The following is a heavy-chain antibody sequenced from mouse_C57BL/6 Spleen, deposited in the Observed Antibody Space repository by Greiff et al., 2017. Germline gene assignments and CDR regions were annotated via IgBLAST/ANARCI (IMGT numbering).Heavy chain of an antibody. CDR1: GYTFTSYW. D-gene: IGHD2-4*01. CDR2: IYPGSGST. V-gene: IGHV1-55*01. CDR3: ARKGLRRRYAMDY. Sequence: QVQLQQPGAELVKPGASVKMSCKASGYTFTSYWITWVKQRPGQGLEWIGDIYPGSGSTNYNEKFKSKATLTVDTSSSTAYMQLSSLTSEDSAVYYFARKGLRRRYAMDYWGQGTSVTVSS. J-gene: IGHJ4*01.